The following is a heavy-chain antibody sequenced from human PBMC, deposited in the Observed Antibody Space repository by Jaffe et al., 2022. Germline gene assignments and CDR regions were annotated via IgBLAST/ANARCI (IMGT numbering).Heavy chain of an antibody. CDR3: ARHAKTQYRYSGYVGGEAFDI. J-gene: IGHJ3*02. Sequence: QVQLQESGPGLVKPSETLSLTCAVSGYSISSGYYWGWIRQPPGKGLEWIGSIYHSGSTYYNPSLKSRVTISVDTSKNQFSLKLSSVTAADTAVYYCARHAKTQYRYSGYVGGEAFDIWGQGTMVTVSS. V-gene: IGHV4-38-2*01. D-gene: IGHD5-12*01. CDR1: GYSISSGYY. CDR2: IYHSGST.